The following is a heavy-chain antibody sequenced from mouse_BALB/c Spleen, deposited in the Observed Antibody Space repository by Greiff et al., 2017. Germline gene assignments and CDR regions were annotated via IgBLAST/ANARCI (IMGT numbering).Heavy chain of an antibody. J-gene: IGHJ4*01. CDR2: IWAGGST. Sequence: QVQLKESGPGLVAPSQSLSITCTVSGFSLTSYGVHWVRQPPGKGLEWLGVIWAGGSTNYNSALMSRLSISKDNSKRQVVLKMNSLQTDDTAMCYCARGPTATFAMDYWGQGTSVTVSS. CDR3: ARGPTATFAMDY. V-gene: IGHV2-9*02. CDR1: GFSLTSYG. D-gene: IGHD1-2*01.